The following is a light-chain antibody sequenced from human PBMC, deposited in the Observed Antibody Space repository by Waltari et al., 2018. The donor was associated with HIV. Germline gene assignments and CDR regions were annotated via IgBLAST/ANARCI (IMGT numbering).Light chain of an antibody. CDR1: SSDASAYNS. V-gene: IGLV2-8*01. J-gene: IGLJ2*01. Sequence: QSALTQPPPASGSPGQSVTISCTGTSSDASAYNSGPWYQQPPAQAPKLMIYEVTKRPSGVPDRFSGSKSGNTASLTVSGLQAEDKADYYCTSYAGSNNLIFGGGTKLTVL. CDR3: TSYAGSNNLI. CDR2: EVT.